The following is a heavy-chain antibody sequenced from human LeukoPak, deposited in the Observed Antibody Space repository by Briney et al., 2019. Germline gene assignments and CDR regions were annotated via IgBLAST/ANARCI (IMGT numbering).Heavy chain of an antibody. CDR1: GYTFTSYY. CDR3: ARVYGVAGHRDTFYGMDA. CDR2: INPSGGST. D-gene: IGHD6-19*01. J-gene: IGHJ6*04. Sequence: GASVKVSCKASGYTFTSYYMHWVRQAPGQGLEWMGIINPSGGSTSYAQKFQGRVTMTRDTSTSTVYMELSSLRSEDTAVYYCARVYGVAGHRDTFYGMDAWGKGTTVTVSS. V-gene: IGHV1-46*01.